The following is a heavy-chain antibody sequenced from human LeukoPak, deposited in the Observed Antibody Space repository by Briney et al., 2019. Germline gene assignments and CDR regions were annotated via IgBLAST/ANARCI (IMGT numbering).Heavy chain of an antibody. J-gene: IGHJ5*02. CDR1: GGSFSGYY. Sequence: SETLSLTCAVYGGSFSGYYWSWIRQPPGKGLEWIGEINHSGSTNYNPSLKSRVTISVDTSKNQFSLKLSSVTAADTAVYYCARTREGWDIVVVPAAKQNWFDPWGQGTLVTVSS. V-gene: IGHV4-34*01. CDR2: INHSGST. D-gene: IGHD2-2*01. CDR3: ARTREGWDIVVVPAAKQNWFDP.